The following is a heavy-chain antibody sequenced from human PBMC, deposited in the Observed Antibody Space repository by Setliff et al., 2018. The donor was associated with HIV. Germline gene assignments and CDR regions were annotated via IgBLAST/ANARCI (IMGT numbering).Heavy chain of an antibody. CDR3: AAYFDFWSGYGLRGVVPCRSV. V-gene: IGHV4-39*02. Sequence: PSETLSLTCSFSGPSIITTDYYWAWVRQPPGKGLEWIGSIYFSGSTVYNPSLKSRVTISGDTSQGHFSLSLASVTAADTAVYFCAAYFDFWSGYGLRGVVPCRSVWGKGTTVTVSS. CDR2: IYFSGST. CDR1: GPSIITTDYY. D-gene: IGHD3-3*01. J-gene: IGHJ6*04.